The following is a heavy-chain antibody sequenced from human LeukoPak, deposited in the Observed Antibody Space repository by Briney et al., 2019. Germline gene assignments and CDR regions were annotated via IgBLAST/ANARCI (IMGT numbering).Heavy chain of an antibody. Sequence: GGSLRLSCADSGFTFYDYAMHWVRQAPGKGLEWVSGISWNSGSIVYADSVKGRFNISRDNAKNSLYLQMNSLRTEDMALYYCAKHCGSSWVLPCDYWGQGTLVTVSS. CDR2: ISWNSGSI. V-gene: IGHV3-9*03. CDR3: AKHCGSSWVLPCDY. D-gene: IGHD6-13*01. CDR1: GFTFYDYA. J-gene: IGHJ4*02.